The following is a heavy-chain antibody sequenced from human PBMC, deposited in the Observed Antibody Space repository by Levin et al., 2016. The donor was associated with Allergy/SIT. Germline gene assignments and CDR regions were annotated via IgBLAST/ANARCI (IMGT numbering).Heavy chain of an antibody. J-gene: IGHJ6*02. Sequence: VRQAPGKGLEWVSSISSSSSYIYYADSVKGRFTISRDNAKNSLYLQMNSLRAEDTAVYYCARGGDIVVVVAAIYYGMDVWGQGTTVTVSS. CDR3: ARGGDIVVVVAAIYYGMDV. V-gene: IGHV3-21*01. D-gene: IGHD2-15*01. CDR2: ISSSSSYI.